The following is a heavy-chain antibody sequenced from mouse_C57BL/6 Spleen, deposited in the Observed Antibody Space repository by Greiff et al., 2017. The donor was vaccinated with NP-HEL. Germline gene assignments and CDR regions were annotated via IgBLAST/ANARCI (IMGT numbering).Heavy chain of an antibody. Sequence: QVQLQQSGAELVKPGASVKISCKASGYAFSSYWMNWVKQRPGTGLEWIGQIYPGDGDTNYNGKFKGKATLTADKSSSTAYMQLSSLTSEDSAVYFCARFDGYYCFDYWGQGTTLTVSS. CDR3: ARFDGYYCFDY. CDR1: GYAFSSYW. D-gene: IGHD2-3*01. CDR2: IYPGDGDT. J-gene: IGHJ2*01. V-gene: IGHV1-80*01.